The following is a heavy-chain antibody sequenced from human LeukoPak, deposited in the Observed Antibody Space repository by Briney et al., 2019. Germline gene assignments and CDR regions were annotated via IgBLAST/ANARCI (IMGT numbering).Heavy chain of an antibody. V-gene: IGHV3-21*01. CDR2: ISSSSSYI. CDR3: ASYGSGSYPQFDP. CDR1: GFTFISYS. Sequence: GGSLRLSCAASGFTFISYSMNWVRQAPGKGLEWVSSISSSSSYIYYADSVKGRFTISKDNAKNSLYLQMNSLRAEDTAVYYCASYGSGSYPQFDPWGQGTLVTVSS. J-gene: IGHJ5*02. D-gene: IGHD3-10*01.